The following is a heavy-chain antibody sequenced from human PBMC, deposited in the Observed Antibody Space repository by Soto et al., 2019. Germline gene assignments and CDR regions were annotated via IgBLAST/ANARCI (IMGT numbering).Heavy chain of an antibody. CDR3: VRDWESTTQTWGFGDS. Sequence: QVQLVQSGAEVKKPGSSVKVSCKASGGTFSSYTITWVRQAPGQGLEWLGGIIPIFGVTNYAQKFQDRVTIAADRSTTTGYMELSRLRSEDTAVYYCVRDWESTTQTWGFGDSWGQGTLVTVSS. CDR1: GGTFSSYT. D-gene: IGHD1-1*01. J-gene: IGHJ4*02. CDR2: IIPIFGVT. V-gene: IGHV1-69*08.